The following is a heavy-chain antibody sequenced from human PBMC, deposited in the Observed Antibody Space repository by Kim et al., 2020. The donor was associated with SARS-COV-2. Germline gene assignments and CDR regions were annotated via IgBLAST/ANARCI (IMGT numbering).Heavy chain of an antibody. V-gene: IGHV3-30*02. J-gene: IGHJ3*02. Sequence: DSVKGRFTISRDNSKNTLYLQMNSLRAEDTAVYYCAKVLIVVAKRGAFDIWGQGTMVTVSS. D-gene: IGHD2-2*01. CDR3: AKVLIVVAKRGAFDI.